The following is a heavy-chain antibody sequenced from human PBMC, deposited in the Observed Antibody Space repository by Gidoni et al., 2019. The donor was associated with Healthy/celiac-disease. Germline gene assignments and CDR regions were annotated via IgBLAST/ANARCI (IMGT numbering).Heavy chain of an antibody. D-gene: IGHD2-21*01. V-gene: IGHV4-34*01. Sequence: QVQLQQWRAGLLKPSETLSLTCAVYGRSFRGYYWSWIRQPPGKGLEWIGEINHSGSTNYNPSSKSRVTISVDTSKNQFALKLSSVTAADTAVYYCASVVAERLFDYWGQGTLVTVSS. CDR1: GRSFRGYY. CDR3: ASVVAERLFDY. J-gene: IGHJ4*02. CDR2: INHSGST.